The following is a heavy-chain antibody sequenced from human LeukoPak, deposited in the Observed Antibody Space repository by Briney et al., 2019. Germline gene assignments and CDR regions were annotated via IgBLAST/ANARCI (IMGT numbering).Heavy chain of an antibody. CDR1: GGSISSSSYY. CDR2: IYTSGST. V-gene: IGHV4-39*07. J-gene: IGHJ4*02. Sequence: SETLSLTCTVSGGSISSSSYYWGWIRQPPGKGLEWIGRIYTSGSTNYNPSLKSRVTISVDTSKNQFSLKLSSVTAADTAVYYCARRSLRFGGSGLGYWGQGTLVTVSS. D-gene: IGHD3-10*01. CDR3: ARRSLRFGGSGLGY.